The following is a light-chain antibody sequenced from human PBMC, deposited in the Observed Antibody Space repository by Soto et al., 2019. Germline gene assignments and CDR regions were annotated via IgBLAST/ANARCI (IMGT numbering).Light chain of an antibody. CDR3: QQYYSYPPT. J-gene: IGKJ1*01. V-gene: IGKV1-8*01. CDR2: DAS. CDR1: QGISSY. Sequence: AIRMTQSPSSLSASTGDRVTITCRASQGISSYLAWYQQKPGKAPKLLIYDASTLQSGVPSRFSGSGSGTDFTLTISCLQSEDFATYYCQQYYSYPPTFGQGTKV.